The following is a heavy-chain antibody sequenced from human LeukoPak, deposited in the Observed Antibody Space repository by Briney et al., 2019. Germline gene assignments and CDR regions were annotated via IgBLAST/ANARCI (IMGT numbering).Heavy chain of an antibody. Sequence: SQTLSLTCTVSSGSISSGGYYWSWIRQHPGKGLEWIGYIYYSGSTYYNPSLKSRVTISVDTSKNQFSLKLSSVTAADTAVYYCARENSGYETSFDYWGQGTLVTVSS. D-gene: IGHD5-12*01. V-gene: IGHV4-31*03. J-gene: IGHJ4*02. CDR1: SGSISSGGYY. CDR3: ARENSGYETSFDY. CDR2: IYYSGST.